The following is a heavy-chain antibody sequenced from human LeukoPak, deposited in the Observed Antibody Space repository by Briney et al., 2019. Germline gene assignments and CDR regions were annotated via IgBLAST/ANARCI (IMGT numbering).Heavy chain of an antibody. CDR2: IIPILGIA. D-gene: IGHD3-16*01. CDR3: ASLIGGDDAFDI. Sequence: SVTVSCKASGGTFSSYAISWVRQAPGQGLEWMGRIIPILGIANYAQKFQGRVTITAGKSTSTAYMELSSLRSEDTAVYYCASLIGGDDAFDIWGQGTMVTVSS. CDR1: GGTFSSYA. V-gene: IGHV1-69*04. J-gene: IGHJ3*02.